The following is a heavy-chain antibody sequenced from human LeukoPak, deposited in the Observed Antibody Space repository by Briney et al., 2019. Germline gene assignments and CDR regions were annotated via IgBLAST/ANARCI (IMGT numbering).Heavy chain of an antibody. D-gene: IGHD3-3*02. J-gene: IGHJ4*02. CDR1: GGSISSDY. CDR3: ARVSDSQAVGPSDY. Sequence: PSETLSLTCTVSGGSISSDYWSWIRQSPGKGLEWIANIYYTGSTYYNPSLKSRVTISVDASKSQFSLELSSVTAADTAIYYCARVSDSQAVGPSDYWGQGTLVTVSS. V-gene: IGHV4-59*12. CDR2: IYYTGST.